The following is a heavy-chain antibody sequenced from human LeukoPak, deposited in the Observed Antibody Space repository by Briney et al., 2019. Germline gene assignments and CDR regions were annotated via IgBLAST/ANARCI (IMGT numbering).Heavy chain of an antibody. CDR1: GYSFTSYW. CDR2: IYPGDSDT. V-gene: IGHV5-51*01. J-gene: IGHJ5*02. D-gene: IGHD3-3*01. CDR3: ARTPKIMYDFWSGHLWWFDP. Sequence: GESLKISCKGSGYSFTSYWIGWVRQMPGKGLEWMGIIYPGDSDTRYSPSFQGQVTISADKSISTAYLQWSSLKASDTAMYYCARTPKIMYDFWSGHLWWFDPWGQGTLVTVSS.